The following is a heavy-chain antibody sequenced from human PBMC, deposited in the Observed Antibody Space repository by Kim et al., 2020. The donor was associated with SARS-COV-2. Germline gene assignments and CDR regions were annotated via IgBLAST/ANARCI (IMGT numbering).Heavy chain of an antibody. D-gene: IGHD4-4*01. CDR2: IYHSGST. Sequence: SETLSLTCAVSGGSISSGGYSWSWIRQPPGKGLQWIGYIYHSGSTYYNPSLKSRVTISVDMSKTQFSLKLNSVTAADTAVYYCARGGYDYSMLPFDPWG. CDR3: ARGGYDYSMLPFDP. V-gene: IGHV4-30-2*01. J-gene: IGHJ5*02. CDR1: GGSISSGGYS.